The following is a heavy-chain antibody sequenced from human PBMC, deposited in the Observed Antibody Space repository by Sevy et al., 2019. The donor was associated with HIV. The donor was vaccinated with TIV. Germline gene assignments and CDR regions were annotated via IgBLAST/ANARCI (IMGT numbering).Heavy chain of an antibody. D-gene: IGHD1-26*01. V-gene: IGHV3-21*01. J-gene: IGHJ6*02. CDR1: GFTFIGYT. CDR2: ISSTGKYI. CDR3: AREGTGRGYYYGLDV. Sequence: GGSLRLSCAASGFTFIGYTMNWVRQAPGKGLEWVSSISSTGKYIYYAESLKVRFTVSRDNADNSLYLQINSLRAEATAIYYCAREGTGRGYYYGLDVWGQGTTVTVSS.